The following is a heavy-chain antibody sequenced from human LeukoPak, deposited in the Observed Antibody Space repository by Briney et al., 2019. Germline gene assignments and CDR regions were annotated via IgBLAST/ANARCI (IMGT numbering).Heavy chain of an antibody. J-gene: IGHJ5*02. Sequence: PGGSLRLSCAASGFTFSSYAMSWVRQAPGKGLEWVSAISGSGGSTYYADSVKGRFTISRDNSKNTLYLQMNGLRAEDTAVYYCAKVRDCSGGSCYQPLGWFDPWGQGTLVTVSS. CDR2: ISGSGGST. CDR1: GFTFSSYA. CDR3: AKVRDCSGGSCYQPLGWFDP. V-gene: IGHV3-23*01. D-gene: IGHD2-15*01.